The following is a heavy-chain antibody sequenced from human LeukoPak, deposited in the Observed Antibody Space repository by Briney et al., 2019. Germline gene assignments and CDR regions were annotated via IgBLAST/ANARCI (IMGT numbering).Heavy chain of an antibody. J-gene: IGHJ6*02. V-gene: IGHV1-24*01. CDR2: FDPEDGET. CDR1: GYTLTELS. D-gene: IGHD4-17*01. CDR3: AKGGTVTTNSYYYGMDV. Sequence: ASVKVSCKVSGYTLTELSMHWVRQAPGKGLEWMGGFDPEDGETIYAQKFQGRVTMTEDTSTDTAYMELSSLRSEDTAVYYCAKGGTVTTNSYYYGMDVWGQGTTVTVSS.